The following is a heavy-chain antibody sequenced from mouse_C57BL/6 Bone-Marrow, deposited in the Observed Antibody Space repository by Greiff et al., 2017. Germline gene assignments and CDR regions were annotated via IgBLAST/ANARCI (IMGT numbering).Heavy chain of an antibody. D-gene: IGHD1-1*01. CDR2: IDPSDSYT. Sequence: QVQLQQPGAELVRPGTSVKLSCKASGYTFTSYWMHWVKHRPGQGLEWIGGIDPSDSYTNYNQKFKGKATLTVDTSSSTAYMQLSSLTSEDSAVYYCASGYYGSSYPQVGYFDVWGTGTTVTVSS. J-gene: IGHJ1*03. CDR3: ASGYYGSSYPQVGYFDV. V-gene: IGHV1-59*01. CDR1: GYTFTSYW.